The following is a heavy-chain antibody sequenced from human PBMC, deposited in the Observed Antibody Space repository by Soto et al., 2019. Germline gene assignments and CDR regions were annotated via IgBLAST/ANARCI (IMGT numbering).Heavy chain of an antibody. CDR1: GGSISSGGYY. CDR3: ARQITMVRGIDF. Sequence: QVQLLESGPGLVKSSQTLSLTCSISGGSISSGGYYWSWVRQRPGKGLERIGYVYFNENTYYNPSLKTRVSISVGSSKSQFSLRLSSVTAADAAIYYCARQITMVRGIDFWGPGISVSVSS. V-gene: IGHV4-31*03. D-gene: IGHD3-10*01. J-gene: IGHJ4*02. CDR2: VYFNENT.